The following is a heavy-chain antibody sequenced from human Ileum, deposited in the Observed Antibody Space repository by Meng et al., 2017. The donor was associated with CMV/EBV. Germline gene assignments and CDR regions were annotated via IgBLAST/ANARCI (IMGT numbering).Heavy chain of an antibody. CDR1: GGSFSSFS. J-gene: IGHJ4*02. CDR2: INHRGTT. Sequence: QVQFQHGGAGLLKPSETLSLTGGVNGGSFSSFSWTWIRQPPGKGPEWIGDINHRGTTNYSPSLKSRVTISIDTSKKQFSLRLSSLTAADTAVYYCTRGRVGDWGFDFWGQGTLVTVSS. D-gene: IGHD1-26*01. CDR3: TRGRVGDWGFDF. V-gene: IGHV4-34*02.